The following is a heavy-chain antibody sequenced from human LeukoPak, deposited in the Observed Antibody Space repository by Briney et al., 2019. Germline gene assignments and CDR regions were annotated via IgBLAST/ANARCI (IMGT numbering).Heavy chain of an antibody. V-gene: IGHV3-33*01. D-gene: IGHD3-3*01. CDR3: ARAAGYDFWNYYYYYMDV. Sequence: GGSLRLSCAASGFTFSSYGMHWVRQAPGKGLEWVAVIWYDGSNKYYADSVKGRFTISRDNSKNTLYLQMNSLRAEDTAVYYCARAAGYDFWNYYYYYMDVWGKGTTVTVSS. CDR2: IWYDGSNK. CDR1: GFTFSSYG. J-gene: IGHJ6*03.